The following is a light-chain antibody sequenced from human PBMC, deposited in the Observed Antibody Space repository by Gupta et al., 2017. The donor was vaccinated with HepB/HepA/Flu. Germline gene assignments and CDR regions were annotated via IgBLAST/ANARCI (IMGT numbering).Light chain of an antibody. Sequence: DIQMTQSPSSLSASVGDRVTITCRASQSISSYLNWYQQEPGKAPKLLIYASSTVQSGVPSRFSGSGSCTDFTLTISRLQSEDFATYYCQQIDGSQHTFGQGTKLDIK. CDR1: QSISSY. V-gene: IGKV1-39*01. CDR2: ASS. J-gene: IGKJ2*01. CDR3: QQIDGSQHT.